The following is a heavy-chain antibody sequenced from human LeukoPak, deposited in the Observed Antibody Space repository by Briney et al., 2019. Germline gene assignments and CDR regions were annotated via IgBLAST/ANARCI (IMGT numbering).Heavy chain of an antibody. CDR2: IKGRTGGGAT. V-gene: IGHV3-15*01. D-gene: IGHD2-21*01. J-gene: IGHJ4*02. Sequence: GGSLRLSCAASGFTFSNAWMTWVRQAPGKGLEWVGRIKGRTGGGATDYAAPVKGRFTISRDDSKNTLYLQMNSLKTEDTAVYYCTTGELNWGQGTLVTVSS. CDR3: TTGELN. CDR1: GFTFSNAW.